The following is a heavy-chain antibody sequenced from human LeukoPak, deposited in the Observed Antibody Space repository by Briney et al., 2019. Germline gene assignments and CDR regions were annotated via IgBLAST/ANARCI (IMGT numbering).Heavy chain of an antibody. CDR1: GFTFSSYW. J-gene: IGHJ4*02. CDR3: ARDMQTSLYDILTGYPSYYFDY. V-gene: IGHV3-7*04. D-gene: IGHD3-9*01. Sequence: GGSLRLSCAASGFTFSSYWMSWVRQAPGKGLEWVADIKQDGSEKYYVDSVKGRFTISRDNAKNSLYLQMNSLRAEDTAVYYCARDMQTSLYDILTGYPSYYFDYWGQGTLVTVSS. CDR2: IKQDGSEK.